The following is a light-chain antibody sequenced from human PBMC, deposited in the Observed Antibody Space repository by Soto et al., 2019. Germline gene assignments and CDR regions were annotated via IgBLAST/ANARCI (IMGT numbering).Light chain of an antibody. CDR3: QTWGTGIVV. CDR2: VNSDGSH. J-gene: IGLJ2*01. V-gene: IGLV4-69*01. CDR1: SGHSNDA. Sequence: QLVLTQSPSASASLGASVKLTCTLSSGHSNDAIAWHQQHPEKGPRFLMKVNSDGSHNKGDGIPDRFSGSKSGAERYLTISSLQSEDEADYYGQTWGTGIVVFGGGTKLTVL.